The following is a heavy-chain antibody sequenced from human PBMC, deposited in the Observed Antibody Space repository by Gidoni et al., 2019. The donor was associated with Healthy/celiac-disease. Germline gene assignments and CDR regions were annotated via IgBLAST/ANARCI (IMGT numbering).Heavy chain of an antibody. D-gene: IGHD2-2*01. CDR3: ARGGVVPAAMGAGYYYGMDV. J-gene: IGHJ6*02. CDR1: GGSIRSGSYY. V-gene: IGHV4-61*02. CDR2: IYTSGST. Sequence: QVQLQESGPGLVKPSQTLSITCTVSGGSIRSGSYYWSWIRQPAGKGLEWSGRIYTSGSTNYNPSLKSRVTMSVDTSKNQFSLKLSSVTAADTAVYYCARGGVVPAAMGAGYYYGMDVWGQGTTVTVSS.